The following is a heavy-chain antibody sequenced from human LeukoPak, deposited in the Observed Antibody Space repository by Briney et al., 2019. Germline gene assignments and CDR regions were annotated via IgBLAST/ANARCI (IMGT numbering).Heavy chain of an antibody. CDR2: IYYSGST. Sequence: SETLSLTCTVSGGSISSSSYYWGWIRQPPGKGLEWIGSIYYSGSTYYNPSLKSRVTISVDTSKNQFSLKLSSVTAADTAVYYCAREGYCSSTSCYRVYYYYYYMDVWGKGTTVTVSS. V-gene: IGHV4-39*07. CDR1: GGSISSSSYY. CDR3: AREGYCSSTSCYRVYYYYYYMDV. J-gene: IGHJ6*03. D-gene: IGHD2-2*01.